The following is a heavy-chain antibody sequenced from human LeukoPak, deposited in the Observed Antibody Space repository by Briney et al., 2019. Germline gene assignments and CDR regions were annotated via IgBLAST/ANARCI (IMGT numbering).Heavy chain of an antibody. CDR2: ISSSSGYI. V-gene: IGHV3-21*01. CDR1: GFTLSSYS. CDR3: AREKDYYDSSGYLDV. Sequence: GGSLRLSCAASGFTLSSYSMNWVRQAPGKGLEWVSSISSSSGYIYYADSVKGRFTISRDNAKNSLYLQMNSLRAEDTAVYYCAREKDYYDSSGYLDVWGKGTTVTVSS. J-gene: IGHJ6*03. D-gene: IGHD3-22*01.